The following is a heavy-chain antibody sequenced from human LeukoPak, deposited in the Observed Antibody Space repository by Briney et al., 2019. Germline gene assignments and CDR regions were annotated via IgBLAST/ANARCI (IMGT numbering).Heavy chain of an antibody. CDR2: ISGSGGST. J-gene: IGHJ4*02. Sequence: GGSLRLSCAASGFTFSSYAMSWVRQAPGKGLEWVSAISGSGGSTYYADSVKGRFTISRDNSKNTLYLRMNSLRAEDTAVYYCAKSSGWHNYFDYWGQGTLVTVSS. V-gene: IGHV3-23*01. CDR3: AKSSGWHNYFDY. D-gene: IGHD6-19*01. CDR1: GFTFSSYA.